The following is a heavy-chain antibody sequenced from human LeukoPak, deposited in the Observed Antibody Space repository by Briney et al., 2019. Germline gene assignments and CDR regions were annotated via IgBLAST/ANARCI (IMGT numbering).Heavy chain of an antibody. Sequence: GGSLRLSCAASGFTFSSYWMSWVRQAPGKGLEWVANIKQDGSEKYYVDSVKGRFTISRDNAKNSLYLQMNSLRAEDTAVYYCARDIVVVVAALDPDAHYMDVWGKGTTVTISS. CDR1: GFTFSSYW. V-gene: IGHV3-7*01. D-gene: IGHD2-15*01. J-gene: IGHJ6*03. CDR3: ARDIVVVVAALDPDAHYMDV. CDR2: IKQDGSEK.